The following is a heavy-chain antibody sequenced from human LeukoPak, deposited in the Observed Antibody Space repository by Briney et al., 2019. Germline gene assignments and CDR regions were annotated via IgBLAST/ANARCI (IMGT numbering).Heavy chain of an antibody. D-gene: IGHD3-16*01. CDR2: ISYDDNYK. CDR1: GFIFSNSG. V-gene: IGHV3-30*03. J-gene: IGHJ6*02. Sequence: GRSLGLSCTASGFIFSNSGMHWVRQAPGKGLEWVAVISYDDNYKYYVDSVKGRFTISRDNSKNKLSLQMNSLRPEDSAIYYCARFWDYYGMDVWGQGTTVIVSS. CDR3: ARFWDYYGMDV.